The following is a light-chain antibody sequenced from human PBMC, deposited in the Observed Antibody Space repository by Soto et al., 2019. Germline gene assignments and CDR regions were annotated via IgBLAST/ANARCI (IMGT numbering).Light chain of an antibody. CDR1: SSDVGGYNY. Sequence: QSALTQPPSASGSPGQSVTISCTGTSSDVGGYNYVSWYQQYPGRAPKLMIYEVTKRPSGVPDRFSGSKFGNTASLTVSGLQAEDEADYSCSSYAASNNFYFVFGGGTKLTVL. CDR2: EVT. V-gene: IGLV2-8*01. CDR3: SSYAASNNFYFV. J-gene: IGLJ3*02.